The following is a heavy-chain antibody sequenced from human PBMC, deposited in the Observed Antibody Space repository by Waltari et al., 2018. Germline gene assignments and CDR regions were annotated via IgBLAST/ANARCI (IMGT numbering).Heavy chain of an antibody. Sequence: QVQLVESGGGVVQPGGSLRLSCAASGFTFSSYGMHWVRPAPGKGLEWVACKRYDGSNKYYADSVKGRFTISRDNSKNTLYLQMNSLRAEDTAVYYCAAAMDTAYYYYYMDVWGKGTTVTVSS. CDR3: AAAMDTAYYYYYMDV. CDR2: KRYDGSNK. CDR1: GFTFSSYG. V-gene: IGHV3-30*02. J-gene: IGHJ6*03. D-gene: IGHD5-18*01.